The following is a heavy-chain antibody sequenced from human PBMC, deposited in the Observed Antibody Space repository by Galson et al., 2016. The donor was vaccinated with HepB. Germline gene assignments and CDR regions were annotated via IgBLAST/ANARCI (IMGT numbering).Heavy chain of an antibody. D-gene: IGHD6-13*01. J-gene: IGHJ4*02. V-gene: IGHV3-23*01. CDR2: ISGSGGRT. Sequence: SLRLSCAASGFTFSSYAIYWVRQAPGKGLEWVSTISGSGGRTYYADSVKGRLTISRDNSKNTLYLQMNSLRDEDTAVYYCANDWYGYMAYWGQGTLVTVSS. CDR3: ANDWYGYMAY. CDR1: GFTFSSYA.